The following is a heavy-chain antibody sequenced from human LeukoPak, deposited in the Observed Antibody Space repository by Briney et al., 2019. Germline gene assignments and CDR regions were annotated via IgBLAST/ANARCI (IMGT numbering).Heavy chain of an antibody. V-gene: IGHV6-1*01. CDR2: TYYRSKWDN. Sequence: KSSQTLSLTCGISGDSVSSNSVAWNWIRQSPSRGLEWLGRTYYRSKWDNDYAISVKGRITIKSDTTKNQFSLQLNSVTPEDAAVYYCVRETYNYWSDFTPPYYMDVWGKGTTVTVSS. CDR1: GDSVSSNSVA. CDR3: VRETYNYWSDFTPPYYMDV. J-gene: IGHJ6*03. D-gene: IGHD3-3*01.